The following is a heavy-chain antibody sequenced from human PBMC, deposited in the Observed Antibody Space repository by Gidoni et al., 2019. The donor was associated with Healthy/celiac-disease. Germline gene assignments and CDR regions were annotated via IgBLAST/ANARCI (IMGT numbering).Heavy chain of an antibody. D-gene: IGHD6-19*01. J-gene: IGHJ5*01. Sequence: EVQLLESGGGLVQPGGSLRLSCAASGFTFSSYAMSWVHQASGKGMEWVSAISGSGGSTYYADSVKGRFTISRDNSKNTLYLQMNSLRAEDTAVYYCAKWKYSSGWFGYWGQGTLVTVSS. V-gene: IGHV3-23*01. CDR1: GFTFSSYA. CDR3: AKWKYSSGWFGY. CDR2: ISGSGGST.